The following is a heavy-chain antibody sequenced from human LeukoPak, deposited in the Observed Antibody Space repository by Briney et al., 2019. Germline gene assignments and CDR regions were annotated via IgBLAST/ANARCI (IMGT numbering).Heavy chain of an antibody. CDR3: ARDSTATTTDY. D-gene: IGHD4-17*01. CDR2: IYSGDST. J-gene: IGHJ4*02. CDR1: GFTVSSNY. Sequence: QPGGSLRLSCAASGFTVSSNYMTWVRQAPGKGLEWVSVIYSGDSTYYADSVKGRFTISRDSSKNTLYLQMNSLTAEDTAVYYCARDSTATTTDYWGQGALVTVSS. V-gene: IGHV3-53*01.